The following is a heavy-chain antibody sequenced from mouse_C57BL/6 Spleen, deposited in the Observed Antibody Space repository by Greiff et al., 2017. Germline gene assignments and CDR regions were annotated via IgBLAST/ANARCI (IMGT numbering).Heavy chain of an antibody. V-gene: IGHV14-4*01. D-gene: IGHD1-1*01. CDR3: TTFTTVVAESMDY. Sequence: VQLQQSGAELVRPGASVKLSCTASGFNIKDDYMHWVKQRPEQGLEWIGWIDPENGDTEYASKFQGKATITADTSSNTAYLQLSSLTSEDTAVYYCTTFTTVVAESMDYWGQGTSVTVSS. CDR2: IDPENGDT. CDR1: GFNIKDDY. J-gene: IGHJ4*01.